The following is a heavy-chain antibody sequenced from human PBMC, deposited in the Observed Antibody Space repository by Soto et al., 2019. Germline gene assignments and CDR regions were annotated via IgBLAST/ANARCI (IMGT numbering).Heavy chain of an antibody. CDR1: GFTCSSYA. J-gene: IGHJ5*02. Sequence: PGGSLRLSCAASGFTCSSYAMSWVRQAPGKGLEWVSAISGSGGSTYYADSVKGRFTISRDNSKNTLYLQMNSLRAEDTAVYYCAKDPVKHRFVDIVAGLVNWFDPWGQGTLVTVSS. V-gene: IGHV3-23*01. CDR2: ISGSGGST. D-gene: IGHD5-12*01. CDR3: AKDPVKHRFVDIVAGLVNWFDP.